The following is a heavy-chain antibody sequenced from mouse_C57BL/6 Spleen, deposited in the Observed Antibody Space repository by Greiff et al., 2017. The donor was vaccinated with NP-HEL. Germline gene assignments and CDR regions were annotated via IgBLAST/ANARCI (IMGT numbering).Heavy chain of an antibody. CDR2: INPSSGYT. V-gene: IGHV1-4*01. CDR3: ARSDYFYAMDY. J-gene: IGHJ4*01. Sequence: QVQLQQPGAELARPGASVKMSCKASGYTFTSYTMHWVKQRPGQGLEWIGYINPSSGYTKYNQKFKDKATLTADKSSSTAYMQLSSLTSEDSAVYYCARSDYFYAMDYWGQGTSVTVSS. D-gene: IGHD1-1*02. CDR1: GYTFTSYT.